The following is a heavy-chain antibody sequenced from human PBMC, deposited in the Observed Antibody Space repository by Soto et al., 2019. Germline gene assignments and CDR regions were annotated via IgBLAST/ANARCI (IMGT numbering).Heavy chain of an antibody. J-gene: IGHJ6*03. CDR1: GGTFSSYT. D-gene: IGHD3-22*01. CDR2: IIPILGIA. V-gene: IGHV1-69*02. CDR3: AGAPYYRTTNPKYYYYYYMDV. Sequence: QVQLVQSGAEVKKPGSSVKVSCKASGGTFSSYTISWVRQAPGQGLEWMGRIIPILGIANYAQKFQGRVTITADKSTSTAYMELSSLRSEDTAVYYCAGAPYYRTTNPKYYYYYYMDVWGKGTTVTVSS.